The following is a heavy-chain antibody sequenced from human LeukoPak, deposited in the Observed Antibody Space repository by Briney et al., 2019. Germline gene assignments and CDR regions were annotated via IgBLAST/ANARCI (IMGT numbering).Heavy chain of an antibody. CDR2: INHSGST. CDR3: ARAPLRQQPFDY. Sequence: SETLSLTCAVYGGSFSGHYWSWIRQPPGKGLEWIGEINHSGSTNYNPSLKSRVTISVDTSKNQFSLKLSSVTAADTAVYYCARAPLRQQPFDYWGQGTLVTVSS. V-gene: IGHV4-34*01. CDR1: GGSFSGHY. J-gene: IGHJ4*02. D-gene: IGHD6-13*01.